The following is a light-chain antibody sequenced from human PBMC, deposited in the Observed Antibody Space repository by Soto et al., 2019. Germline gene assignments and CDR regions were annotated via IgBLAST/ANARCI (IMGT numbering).Light chain of an antibody. CDR2: GAS. J-gene: IGKJ1*01. V-gene: IGKV3-20*01. Sequence: EVVLTQSPGTLSLSPGERATLSCRASQSVSTNYLAWYQQKPGQAPRLLIYGASIRATGIPDRFSGSGSGTDFTLTISRLESEDFAVYYCQQYGNLLWTFGQGTKLEIK. CDR3: QQYGNLLWT. CDR1: QSVSTNY.